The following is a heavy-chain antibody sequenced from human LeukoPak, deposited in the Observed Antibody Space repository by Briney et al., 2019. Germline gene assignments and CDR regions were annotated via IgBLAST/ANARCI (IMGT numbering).Heavy chain of an antibody. D-gene: IGHD3-22*01. CDR2: INEDESVR. J-gene: IGHJ4*02. Sequence: GGSLRLSCVASGFTFSGYWMSWVRQAPGKGLEWVANINEDESVRHYVDSVKGRFTISRDNAKNSVFLQMNSLRDEDTALYYCATSDDSSGSDWGQGTLVTVSS. CDR1: GFTFSGYW. CDR3: ATSDDSSGSD. V-gene: IGHV3-7*01.